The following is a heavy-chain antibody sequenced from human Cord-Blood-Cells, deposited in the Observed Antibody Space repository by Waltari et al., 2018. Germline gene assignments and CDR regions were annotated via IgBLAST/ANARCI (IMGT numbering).Heavy chain of an antibody. CDR3: ASGYSSSWTYFQH. V-gene: IGHV3-74*01. CDR2: INSDGSST. CDR1: GFTFSSSW. Sequence: EVQLVESGGGLVQPGGSLRLSCAASGFTFSSSWMHWVRQAPGKGLVWVSRINSDGSSTSYADSVKGRFTISRDNAKNTLYLQMNSLRAEDTAVYYCASGYSSSWTYFQHWGQGTLVTVSS. D-gene: IGHD6-13*01. J-gene: IGHJ1*01.